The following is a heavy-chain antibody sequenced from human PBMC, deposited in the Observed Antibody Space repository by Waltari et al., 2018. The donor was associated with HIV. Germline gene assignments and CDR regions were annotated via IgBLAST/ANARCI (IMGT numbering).Heavy chain of an antibody. J-gene: IGHJ6*02. CDR2: INHSGST. Sequence: QVQLQQWGAGLLKPSETLSLTCAVYGGSFSGYYWSWIRQPPGKGLEWIGEINHSGSTNYNPSLKSRVTISVDTSKNQFSLKLSSVTAADTAVYYCASLGIAVAGVRYYGMDVWGQGTTVTVSS. D-gene: IGHD6-19*01. CDR3: ASLGIAVAGVRYYGMDV. V-gene: IGHV4-34*01. CDR1: GGSFSGYY.